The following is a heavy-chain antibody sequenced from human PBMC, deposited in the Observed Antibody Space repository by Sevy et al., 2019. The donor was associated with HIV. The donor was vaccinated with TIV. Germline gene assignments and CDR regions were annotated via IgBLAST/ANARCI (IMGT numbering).Heavy chain of an antibody. CDR3: ARAASYDYIWGSYRWTYYYYGMDV. D-gene: IGHD3-16*02. CDR2: IKQDGSEK. J-gene: IGHJ6*02. V-gene: IGHV3-7*03. CDR1: GFTFSSYW. Sequence: GGSLRLSCAASGFTFSSYWMSWVRQAPGKGLEWVANIKQDGSEKYYVDSVKGRFTISRDNAKNSLYLQMNSLRAEDTAVYYCARAASYDYIWGSYRWTYYYYGMDVWGQGTTVTVSS.